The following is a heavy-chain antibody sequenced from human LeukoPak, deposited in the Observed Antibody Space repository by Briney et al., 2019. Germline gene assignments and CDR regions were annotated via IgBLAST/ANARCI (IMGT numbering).Heavy chain of an antibody. CDR2: ISDSGGRT. Sequence: GGSLRLSCAVPGITLSNYGMSWVRQAPGKGLEWVAGISDSGGRTNYADSVKGRFTISRDNPKNTLYLQMNSLRAEDTAVYFCAKRGVVIRVILVGFHKEAYYFDSWGQGALVTVSS. J-gene: IGHJ4*02. CDR1: GITLSNYG. V-gene: IGHV3-23*01. CDR3: AKRGVVIRVILVGFHKEAYYFDS. D-gene: IGHD3-22*01.